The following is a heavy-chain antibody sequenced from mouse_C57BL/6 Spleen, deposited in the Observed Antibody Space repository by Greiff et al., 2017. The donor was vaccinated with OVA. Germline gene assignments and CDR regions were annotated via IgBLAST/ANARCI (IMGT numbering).Heavy chain of an antibody. J-gene: IGHJ2*01. D-gene: IGHD2-4*01. V-gene: IGHV1-26*01. CDR2: INPNNGGT. Sequence: VQLKQSGPELVKPGASVKISCKASGYTFTDYYMNWVKQSHGKSLEWIGDINPNNGGTSYNQKFKGKATLTVDKSSSTAYMELRSLTSEDSAVYYCARSHYDYEDFYYWGQGTTLTVSS. CDR1: GYTFTDYY. CDR3: ARSHYDYEDFYY.